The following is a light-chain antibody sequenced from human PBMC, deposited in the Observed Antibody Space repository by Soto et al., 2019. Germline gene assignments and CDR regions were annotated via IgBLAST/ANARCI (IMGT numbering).Light chain of an antibody. J-gene: IGKJ4*01. Sequence: EIVLTQSPGTLSLSPGERATLSCRASQSVSNSLAWYQQKPGQTPRRLIYGSTGRATGIPDRFSGSGSGTDFTLTISRLEPEDFAVYYCQQYGSSLLTFGGGTKVEIK. CDR1: QSVSNS. V-gene: IGKV3-20*01. CDR3: QQYGSSLLT. CDR2: GST.